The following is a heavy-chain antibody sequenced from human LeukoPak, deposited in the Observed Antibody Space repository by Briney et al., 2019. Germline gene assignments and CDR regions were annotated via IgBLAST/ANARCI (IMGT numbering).Heavy chain of an antibody. V-gene: IGHV3-74*01. Sequence: PGGSLRLSCAASGFTFSRYRMHWVRQAPGKGLVWVSRINSDGSDTNYADSVKGRFTISRDTSKNALYLQMNSLRAEDTAVYYCAISGLGFGEFRGLDYWGQGTLVTVSS. CDR3: AISGLGFGEFRGLDY. CDR1: GFTFSRYR. CDR2: INSDGSDT. D-gene: IGHD3-10*01. J-gene: IGHJ4*02.